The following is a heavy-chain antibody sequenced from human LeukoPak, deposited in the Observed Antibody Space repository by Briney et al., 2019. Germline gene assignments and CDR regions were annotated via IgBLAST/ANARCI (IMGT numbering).Heavy chain of an antibody. CDR2: SYYRSKWYK. CDR1: GDSVSSNSAT. CDR3: ARGPSYFQH. J-gene: IGHJ1*01. Sequence: SQTLSLTCAIPGDSVSSNSATWNWIRQSPSRGLEWLGRSYYRSKWYKYYAVSVKGRITINPDTSKNQFSLQLNSVTPEDTAVYYCARGPSYFQHWGQGTLVTVSS. V-gene: IGHV6-1*01.